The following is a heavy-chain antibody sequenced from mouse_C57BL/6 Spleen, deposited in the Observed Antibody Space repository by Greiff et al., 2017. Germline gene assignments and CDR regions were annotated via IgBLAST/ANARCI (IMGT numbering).Heavy chain of an antibody. Sequence: QVQLKQSGAELAKPGASVKLSCKASGYTFTSYWMHWVKQRPGQGLEWIGYINPSSGYTKYNQKFKDKATLTADKSSSTAYMQRSSLTYEDSAVYYCARYFRSRGGYYAMDYWGQGTSVTVSS. CDR1: GYTFTSYW. CDR2: INPSSGYT. J-gene: IGHJ4*01. CDR3: ARYFRSRGGYYAMDY. V-gene: IGHV1-7*01.